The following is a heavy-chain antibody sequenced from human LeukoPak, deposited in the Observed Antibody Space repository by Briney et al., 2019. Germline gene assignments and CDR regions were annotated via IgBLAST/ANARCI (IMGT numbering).Heavy chain of an antibody. J-gene: IGHJ4*02. Sequence: GRSLRLSCAASGFTFSSYGMHWVRQAPGKGLEWVAVIWYDGSNKYYADSVKGRFTISRDNSKNTLYLQMNSLRAEDTAVYYCAREPIAAAGPDYWGQGTLVTVSS. CDR2: IWYDGSNK. D-gene: IGHD6-13*01. CDR3: AREPIAAAGPDY. CDR1: GFTFSSYG. V-gene: IGHV3-33*01.